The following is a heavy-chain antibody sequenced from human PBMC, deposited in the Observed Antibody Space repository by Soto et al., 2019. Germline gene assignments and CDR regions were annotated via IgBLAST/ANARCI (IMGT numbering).Heavy chain of an antibody. CDR1: GGSISSYY. CDR2: IYYSGST. Sequence: SETLSLTCTVSGGSISSYYWSWIRQPPGKGLEWIGYIYYSGSTNYNPSLKSRVTISVDTSKNQFSLKLSSVTAADTAVYYCARDKDYYGSGSYLDWGQGTLVTVSS. D-gene: IGHD3-10*01. J-gene: IGHJ4*02. CDR3: ARDKDYYGSGSYLD. V-gene: IGHV4-59*01.